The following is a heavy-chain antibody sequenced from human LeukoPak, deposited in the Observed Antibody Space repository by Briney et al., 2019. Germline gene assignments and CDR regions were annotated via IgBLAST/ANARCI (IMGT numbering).Heavy chain of an antibody. CDR1: GYTFTSYY. J-gene: IGHJ4*02. CDR3: ARDSSPLDYYDSSGFDY. Sequence: RASVKVSCKASGYTFTSYYMHWVRQAPGQGLEWMGIIIPSGGSTSYAQKYQGRVTMTRDTSTSTVYMELSSLRSEDTAVYYCARDSSPLDYYDSSGFDYWGQGTLVTVSS. CDR2: IIPSGGST. D-gene: IGHD3-22*01. V-gene: IGHV1-46*01.